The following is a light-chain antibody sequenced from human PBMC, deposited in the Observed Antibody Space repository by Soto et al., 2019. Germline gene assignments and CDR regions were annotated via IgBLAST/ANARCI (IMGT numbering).Light chain of an antibody. CDR3: QQRSNWPLT. V-gene: IGKV3-11*01. CDR2: DAS. CDR1: QSVSSY. J-gene: IGKJ3*01. Sequence: EIVLTQSPATLSLSPGERATLSCRASQSVSSYLGWYQQKPGQAPRLLIYDASNRATGIPARFSGSGSGTDFTLTISSLEPEDFAVYYWQQRSNWPLTFGPGTKVDIK.